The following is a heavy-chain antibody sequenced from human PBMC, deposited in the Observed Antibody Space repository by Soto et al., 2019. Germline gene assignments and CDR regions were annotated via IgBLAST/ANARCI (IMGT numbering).Heavy chain of an antibody. CDR2: IYYSGST. CDR3: ARAYSSSWYEVGDAFDI. CDR1: GGSISSGGYY. Sequence: SETLSLTCTVSGGSISSGGYYWSWIRQHPGKGLEWIGYIYYSGSTYYNPSLKSRVTISVDTSKNQFSLKLSSVTAADTAVYYCARAYSSSWYEVGDAFDIWGQGTMVTVS. D-gene: IGHD6-13*01. V-gene: IGHV4-31*02. J-gene: IGHJ3*02.